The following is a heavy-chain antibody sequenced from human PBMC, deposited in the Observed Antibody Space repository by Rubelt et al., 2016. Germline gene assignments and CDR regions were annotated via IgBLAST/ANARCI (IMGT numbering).Heavy chain of an antibody. J-gene: IGHJ5*02. V-gene: IGHV4-39*01. Sequence: QVQLQESGPGLVKPSETLSLTCTVSGGSVISDTFYWGWIRQPPGKGLEWIGSIYYSGSTYYNPSLKSRVTISVDTSKNQFSLKLSAVTAADTAVYYCASYRRFGRFDPWGQGTLVTVSS. CDR1: GGSVISDTFY. D-gene: IGHD3-16*01. CDR3: ASYRRFGRFDP. CDR2: IYYSGST.